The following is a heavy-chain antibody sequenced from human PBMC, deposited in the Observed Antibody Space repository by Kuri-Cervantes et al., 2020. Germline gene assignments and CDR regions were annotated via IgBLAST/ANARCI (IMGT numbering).Heavy chain of an antibody. Sequence: ASVKVSCKASGYTFTSYAMHWVRQAPGQRLEWMGWSNAGNGNTKYSQEFQGRVTITRDTSASTAYMELSSLRSEDMAVYYCARDGDSSGYWPYYYYGMDVWGQGTTVTVSS. J-gene: IGHJ6*02. V-gene: IGHV1-3*02. CDR2: SNAGNGNT. CDR1: GYTFTSYA. CDR3: ARDGDSSGYWPYYYYGMDV. D-gene: IGHD3-22*01.